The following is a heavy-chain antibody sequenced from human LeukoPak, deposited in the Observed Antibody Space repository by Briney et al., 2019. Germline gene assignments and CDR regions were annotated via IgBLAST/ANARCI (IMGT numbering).Heavy chain of an antibody. CDR2: ISGSGGST. Sequence: PGGSLRLSCAASGFTFSSYAMSWVRQAPGKGLEWVSAISGSGGSTYYADSVKGRFTISRDNSKNPLYLQMNSLRAEDTAVYYCAKLDATLSIRPTFDYWGQGTLVTVSS. CDR3: AKLDATLSIRPTFDY. CDR1: GFTFSSYA. D-gene: IGHD3/OR15-3a*01. V-gene: IGHV3-23*01. J-gene: IGHJ4*02.